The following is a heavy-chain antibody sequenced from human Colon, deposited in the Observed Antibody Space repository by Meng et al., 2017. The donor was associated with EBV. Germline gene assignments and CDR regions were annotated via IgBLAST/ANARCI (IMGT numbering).Heavy chain of an antibody. J-gene: IGHJ4*02. CDR2: IIHGGSP. D-gene: IGHD2-8*02. V-gene: IGHV4-34*12. CDR1: GGSLCGAE. CDR3: ARRPTGIDY. Sequence: GGARVLKPSETLFVPCADNGGSLCGAEWNWIRQPPGKGLEWIGEIIHGGSPSYNPSLKSRVTISIDTSKNQLSLMLSSVTAADTAVYYCARRPTGIDYWGQGTLVTVSS.